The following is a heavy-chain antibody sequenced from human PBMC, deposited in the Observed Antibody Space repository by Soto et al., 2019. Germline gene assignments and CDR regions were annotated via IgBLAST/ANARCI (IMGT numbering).Heavy chain of an antibody. Sequence: SETLSLTCTVSGYSISSGYYWGWIRQPPGKGLEWIGSIYHSGSTYYNPSLKSRVTISVDTSKNQFSLKLSSVTAADTAVYYCAGYYDFWSGLARFDYWGQGTLVTVSS. CDR3: AGYYDFWSGLARFDY. J-gene: IGHJ4*02. CDR1: GYSISSGYY. D-gene: IGHD3-3*01. CDR2: IYHSGST. V-gene: IGHV4-38-2*02.